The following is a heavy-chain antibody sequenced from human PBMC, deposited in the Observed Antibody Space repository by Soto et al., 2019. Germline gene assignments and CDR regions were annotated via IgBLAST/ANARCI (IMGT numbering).Heavy chain of an antibody. CDR3: ARDRNDDSSRPYFDY. J-gene: IGHJ4*02. CDR1: GGSVSSGSYY. D-gene: IGHD3-22*01. Sequence: SETLSLTCTVSGGSVSSGSYYWSWIRQPPGKGLEWIGYIYYSVSTNYNPSLKSRVTISVDSSKNQFSLKLSSVTAADTAVYYCARDRNDDSSRPYFDYLRQGPLVTASS. CDR2: IYYSVST. V-gene: IGHV4-61*01.